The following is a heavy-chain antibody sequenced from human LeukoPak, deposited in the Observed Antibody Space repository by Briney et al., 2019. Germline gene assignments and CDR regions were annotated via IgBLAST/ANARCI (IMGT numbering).Heavy chain of an antibody. V-gene: IGHV3-48*03. CDR3: ARFSSSRGGGNWFDP. J-gene: IGHJ5*02. CDR2: ISSSGSTI. CDR1: GFTFSSYE. Sequence: GGSLRLSCAASGFTFSSYEMNWVRQAPGKGLEWVSYISSSGSTIYYADSVKGRFTISRDNAKNSLYLQMNSLRAEDTAVYYCARFSSSRGGGNWFDPWGQGTLVTVSS. D-gene: IGHD6-13*01.